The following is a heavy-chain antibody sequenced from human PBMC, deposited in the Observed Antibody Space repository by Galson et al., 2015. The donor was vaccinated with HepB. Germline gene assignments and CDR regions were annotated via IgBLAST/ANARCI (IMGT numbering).Heavy chain of an antibody. V-gene: IGHV3-73*01. CDR3: TRPQSGYYQPYYYYYMDV. J-gene: IGHJ6*03. Sequence: SLRLSCAASGFTFSGSAMHWVRQASGKGLEWVGRIRSKANSYATAYAASVKGRFTISRDDSKNTAYLQMNSLKTEDTAVYYCTRPQSGYYQPYYYYYMDVWGKGTTVTVSS. CDR1: GFTFSGSA. D-gene: IGHD3-3*01. CDR2: IRSKANSYAT.